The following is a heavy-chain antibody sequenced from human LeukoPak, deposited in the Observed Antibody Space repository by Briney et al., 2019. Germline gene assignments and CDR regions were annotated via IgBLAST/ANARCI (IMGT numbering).Heavy chain of an antibody. CDR3: VRVVRGSGGTHYYYYYYMDV. CDR2: ISSSGSTI. J-gene: IGHJ6*03. V-gene: IGHV3-48*03. Sequence: QAGGSLRLSCAASGFTFSSYEMNWVRQAPGKGLEWVSYISSSGSTIYYADSVKGRFTISRDNSKNTLYLQMNSLRAEDTAAYYCVRVVRGSGGTHYYYYYYMDVWGKGTTVTISS. CDR1: GFTFSSYE. D-gene: IGHD3-10*01.